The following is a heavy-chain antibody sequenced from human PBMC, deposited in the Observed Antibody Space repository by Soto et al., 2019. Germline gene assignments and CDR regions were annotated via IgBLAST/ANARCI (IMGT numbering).Heavy chain of an antibody. V-gene: IGHV3-11*01. J-gene: IGHJ4*02. Sequence: DLEESGGGLVKPGGSRRLSCTASGFIFSDYYMSWIRQAPGKGLEWVSDISNSGRITHHADSVEGRFTISRDNAKDSLYLQMNSLRPEDSAIYYCARDHGGGGLTLEYWGQGTLVTVSS. D-gene: IGHD3-16*01. CDR2: ISNSGRIT. CDR1: GFIFSDYY. CDR3: ARDHGGGGLTLEY.